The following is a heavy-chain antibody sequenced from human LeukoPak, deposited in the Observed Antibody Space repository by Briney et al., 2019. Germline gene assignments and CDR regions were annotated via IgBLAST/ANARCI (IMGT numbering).Heavy chain of an antibody. Sequence: GSSVKVSCKASGGTFSSYAISWVRPAPGQGLEWMGWINPNSGGTNYAQKFQGRVTMTRDTSITTAYMELSSLRPDDTAVYYCARRNSRDGYNFDAFDIWGQGTMVTVSS. CDR1: GGTFSSYA. V-gene: IGHV1-2*02. CDR3: ARRNSRDGYNFDAFDI. D-gene: IGHD5-12*01. J-gene: IGHJ3*02. CDR2: INPNSGGT.